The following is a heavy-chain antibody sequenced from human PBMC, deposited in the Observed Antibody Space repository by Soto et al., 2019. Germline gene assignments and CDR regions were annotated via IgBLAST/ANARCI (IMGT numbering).Heavy chain of an antibody. Sequence: PGGSLRLSCEASGFPFSSRGMHWVCQAPGKGLEWVVLMFYNGGSTYYADSVEGRFTISRDNSKNTLYLQMNSLRAEDTAVYYCARVEEGSGSYLKYYYYYYMDVWGKGTTVTVSS. J-gene: IGHJ6*03. D-gene: IGHD3-10*01. CDR2: MFYNGGST. CDR1: GFPFSSRG. V-gene: IGHV3-30*12. CDR3: ARVEEGSGSYLKYYYYYYMDV.